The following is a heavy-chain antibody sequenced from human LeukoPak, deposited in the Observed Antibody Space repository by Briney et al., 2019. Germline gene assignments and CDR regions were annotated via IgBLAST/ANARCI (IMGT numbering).Heavy chain of an antibody. J-gene: IGHJ4*02. CDR3: ARGARDGISSLFDY. CDR2: ISSSSSTI. CDR1: GFTFSSYS. Sequence: GGSLRLSCAASGFTFSSYSMNWVRQAPGKGLEWVSYISSSSSTIYYADSVKGRFTISRDNAKNSLYLQMNSLRAEDTAVYYCARGARDGISSLFDYWGQGTLVTVSS. V-gene: IGHV3-48*01.